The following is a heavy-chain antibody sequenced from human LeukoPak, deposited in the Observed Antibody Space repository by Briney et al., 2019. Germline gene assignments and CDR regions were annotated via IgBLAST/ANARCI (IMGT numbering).Heavy chain of an antibody. J-gene: IGHJ4*02. CDR3: AKGISYYYGSGSSLEFDY. V-gene: IGHV3-43D*03. D-gene: IGHD3-10*01. CDR1: GFTFDDYA. Sequence: PGGSLRLSCAASGFTFDDYAMHWVRHAPGKSLEWVSLISWGGGSTYYADSVKGRFTISRDNSKNSLYLQMNSLRAEDTALYYCAKGISYYYGSGSSLEFDYWGQGTLVTVSS. CDR2: ISWGGGST.